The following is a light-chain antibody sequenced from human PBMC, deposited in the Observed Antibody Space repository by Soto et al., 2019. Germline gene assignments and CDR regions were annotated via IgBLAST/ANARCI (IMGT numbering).Light chain of an antibody. V-gene: IGKV3-15*01. CDR3: HQYYKWPLT. CDR2: DAS. CDR1: QSAISN. J-gene: IGKJ4*01. Sequence: EIVLTQSPCTLSLSPGERATLSCGASQSAISNLAWYQQKPGQTPRLPIYDASTRATDIPARFSGSGYGTDFTLTISSLLSEDFAVYYCHQYYKWPLTFGGGTKVDIK.